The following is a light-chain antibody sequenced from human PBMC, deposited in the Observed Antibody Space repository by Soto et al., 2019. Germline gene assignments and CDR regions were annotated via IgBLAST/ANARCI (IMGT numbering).Light chain of an antibody. CDR2: GAS. J-gene: IGKJ2*01. CDR3: QQYASAPYT. CDR1: QTLTSSY. Sequence: EIVLTQSPGTLSLSPGEGATLSCRASQTLTSSYLAWYQQKPGQAPRLLIYGASSRATGIPDRFSGSGSGTNFSLTIRSLEPEDYVVYYCQQYASAPYTFGQGTKLEIK. V-gene: IGKV3-20*01.